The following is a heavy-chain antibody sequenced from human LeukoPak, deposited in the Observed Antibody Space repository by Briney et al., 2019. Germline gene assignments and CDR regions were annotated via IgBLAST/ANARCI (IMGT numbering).Heavy chain of an antibody. Sequence: GGSLRLSCAASGFSFSDYWMNWVRQAPGKGLVWVSRINIDGSSTSYADSVKGRFTISRDNAKDTLYLQMNSLRAEDTAVYYCARGWVEKDYWGQGTLVTVSS. J-gene: IGHJ4*02. V-gene: IGHV3-74*01. CDR3: ARGWVEKDY. CDR2: INIDGSST. CDR1: GFSFSDYW. D-gene: IGHD2-15*01.